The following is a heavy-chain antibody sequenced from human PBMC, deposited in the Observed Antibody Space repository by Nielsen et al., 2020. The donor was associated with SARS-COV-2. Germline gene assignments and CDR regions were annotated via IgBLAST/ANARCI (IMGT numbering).Heavy chain of an antibody. V-gene: IGHV4-61*08. D-gene: IGHD3-3*01. Sequence: SETLSLTCTVSGGSISSGGYYWSWIRQPPGKGLEWIGYIYYSGSTNYNPSLKSRVTISVDTSKNQFSLKLSSVTAADTAVYYCARAPSITIFGVVGWFDPWGQGTLVTVSS. J-gene: IGHJ5*02. CDR1: GGSISSGGYY. CDR3: ARAPSITIFGVVGWFDP. CDR2: IYYSGST.